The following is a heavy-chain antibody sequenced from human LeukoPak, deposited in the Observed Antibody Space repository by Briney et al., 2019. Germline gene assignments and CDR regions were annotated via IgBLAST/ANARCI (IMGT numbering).Heavy chain of an antibody. CDR2: INHSGST. V-gene: IGHV4-34*01. CDR3: ARGRIVVVTATGAFDI. Sequence: SETLSLTCAVYGGSSSGYYWSWIRQPPGRGLEWIGEINHSGSTNYKSSLKSRVTISVDTSKNQFSLKLSSVTAADTAVYYCARGRIVVVTATGAFDIWGQGTMVTVSS. J-gene: IGHJ3*02. D-gene: IGHD2-21*02. CDR1: GGSSSGYY.